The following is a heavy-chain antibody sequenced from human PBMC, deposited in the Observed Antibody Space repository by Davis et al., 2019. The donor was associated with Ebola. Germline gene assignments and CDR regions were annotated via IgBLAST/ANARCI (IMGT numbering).Heavy chain of an antibody. V-gene: IGHV3-74*01. CDR1: GSTSSSYW. Sequence: HTGRSLRLSCPPSGSTSSSYWMHRVRPAPGTGLVGVALINTEGSSTSYADSLNGRFTISRDNAKNTLYLQMNSLRAEDTAVYYCAGTVPYYYSMDVWGQGTTVTVSS. J-gene: IGHJ6*02. CDR2: INTEGSST. CDR3: AGTVPYYYSMDV. D-gene: IGHD1-1*01.